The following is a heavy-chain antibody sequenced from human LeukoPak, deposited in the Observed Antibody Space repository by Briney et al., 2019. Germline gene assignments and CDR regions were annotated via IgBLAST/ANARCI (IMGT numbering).Heavy chain of an antibody. V-gene: IGHV4-34*01. Sequence: SETLSLTCAVYGGSFSGYYWSWIRQPPGKGLEWIGEINHIGTTNYNPSLKSRVTISVDTSKNQFSLNLSSVTAADTAVFYCARRGVYCSCTSCYWVFDHWGQGTLVTVPS. CDR1: GGSFSGYY. CDR2: INHIGTT. D-gene: IGHD2-2*01. J-gene: IGHJ4*02. CDR3: ARRGVYCSCTSCYWVFDH.